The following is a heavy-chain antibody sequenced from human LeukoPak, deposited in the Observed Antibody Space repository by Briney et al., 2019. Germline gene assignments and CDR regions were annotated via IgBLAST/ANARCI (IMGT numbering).Heavy chain of an antibody. CDR1: GFTFSSYA. D-gene: IGHD2-2*01. Sequence: GGSLRLSCAASGFTFSSYAMHWVRQAPGKGLEWVAVIWFDGSNKHYADSVKGRFTISRDNSENTLYLQMNSLRAEDTAVYYCARDPSYCSSTSCYVGSPLYYYYPMDVWGQGTTVTVSS. CDR3: ARDPSYCSSTSCYVGSPLYYYYPMDV. J-gene: IGHJ6*02. V-gene: IGHV3-33*08. CDR2: IWFDGSNK.